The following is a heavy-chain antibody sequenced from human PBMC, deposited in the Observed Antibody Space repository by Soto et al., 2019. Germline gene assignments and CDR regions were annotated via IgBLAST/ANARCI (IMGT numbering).Heavy chain of an antibody. J-gene: IGHJ3*02. D-gene: IGHD2-2*01. CDR1: GYTFTSYD. V-gene: IGHV1-8*01. CDR2: MNPNSGNT. CDR3: ARGNCSSTSCYAGAFDI. Sequence: QVQLVQSGAEVKKPGASVKVSCKASGYTFTSYDINWVRQATGQGLEWMGWMNPNSGNTGYAQKFQGRVTMTRNTSISTAYMELSSLRSEDPAVYYCARGNCSSTSCYAGAFDIWGQGTMVTVSS.